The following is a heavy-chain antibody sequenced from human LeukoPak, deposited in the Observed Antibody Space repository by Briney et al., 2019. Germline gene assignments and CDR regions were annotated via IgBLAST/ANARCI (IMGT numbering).Heavy chain of an antibody. D-gene: IGHD3-3*01. CDR2: ISSGGSSI. CDR3: ASVGVVIIHQFDY. J-gene: IGHJ4*02. CDR1: GFTFSAYA. V-gene: IGHV3-48*03. Sequence: HAGGSLRLSCEASGFTFSAYAMNWVRQAPGKGLEWVSYISSGGSSIYYADSVKGRFTISRDNAKNSLYLQMNSLRAEDTAVYYCASVGVVIIHQFDYWGQGTLVTVSS.